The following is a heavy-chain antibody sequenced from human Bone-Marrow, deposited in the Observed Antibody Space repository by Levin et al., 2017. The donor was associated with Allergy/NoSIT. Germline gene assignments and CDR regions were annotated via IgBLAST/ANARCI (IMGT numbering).Heavy chain of an antibody. CDR1: GFTFRNSW. CDR2: INSDGDKT. J-gene: IGHJ4*02. D-gene: IGHD2-8*02. CDR3: GRIHCSAGVCSPGPIDY. V-gene: IGHV3-74*03. Sequence: QTGGSLRLSCEASGFTFRNSWFHWVRQVPGKGLVWVARINSDGDKTMYADSVKGRFTVSRDNDKNTVSLEMSSLRAEDTAMYFCGRIHCSAGVCSPGPIDYWGQGTLVTVSS.